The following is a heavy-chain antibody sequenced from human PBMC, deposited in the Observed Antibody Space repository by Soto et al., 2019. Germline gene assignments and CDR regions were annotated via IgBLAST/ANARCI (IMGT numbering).Heavy chain of an antibody. CDR2: IYYSGST. J-gene: IGHJ6*02. CDR1: GGSISSYY. D-gene: IGHD1-1*01. V-gene: IGHV4-59*08. Sequence: PSETLSLTCTVSGGSISSYYWSWIRQPPGKGLEWIGYIYYSGSTNYNPSLKSRVTISVDTSKNQFSLKLSSVTAADTAVYYCARHVPERDYYYYGMDVWGQGTTVTV. CDR3: ARHVPERDYYYYGMDV.